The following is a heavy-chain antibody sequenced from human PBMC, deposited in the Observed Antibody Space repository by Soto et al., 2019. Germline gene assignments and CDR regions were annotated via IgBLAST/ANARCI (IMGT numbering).Heavy chain of an antibody. Sequence: PVGSLRLSCAASGFTFSSYAMSWVRQAPGKGLEWVSAISGSGGSTYYADSVKGRFTISRDNSKNTLYLQMNSLRAEDTAVYYCANDYDSSGYYHSLDYYYYYGMDVWGQGTTVTVSS. D-gene: IGHD3-22*01. V-gene: IGHV3-23*01. CDR1: GFTFSSYA. J-gene: IGHJ6*02. CDR3: ANDYDSSGYYHSLDYYYYYGMDV. CDR2: ISGSGGST.